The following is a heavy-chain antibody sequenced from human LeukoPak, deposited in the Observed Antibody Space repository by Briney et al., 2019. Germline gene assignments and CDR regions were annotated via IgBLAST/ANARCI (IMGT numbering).Heavy chain of an antibody. CDR3: ARWPHCQDF. CDR1: GFTFSDFY. Sequence: GGSLGLSCAASGFTFSDFYMSWVRQAPGKGLEWVANINKDGSEEKYVDSVKGRFTISRDNAKNSLYLQMSSLRADDTAVYYCARWPHCQDFWGRGTRVTVSS. CDR2: INKDGSEE. J-gene: IGHJ4*02. V-gene: IGHV3-7*03.